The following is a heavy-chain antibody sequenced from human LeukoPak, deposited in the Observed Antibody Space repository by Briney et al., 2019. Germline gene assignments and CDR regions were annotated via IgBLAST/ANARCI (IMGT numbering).Heavy chain of an antibody. D-gene: IGHD6-13*01. CDR1: GFTFSRYW. J-gene: IGHJ4*02. CDR2: INGDGSST. V-gene: IGHV3-74*01. Sequence: TRGSLRLSCAASGFTFSRYWIHWVRQAPGKGLVWVSRINGDGSSTTYADSLKGRFTISRDNAKNSLYLQLNSLRVDDTAVYYCARDDGSRTVDYWGQGTLWTLSS. CDR3: ARDDGSRTVDY.